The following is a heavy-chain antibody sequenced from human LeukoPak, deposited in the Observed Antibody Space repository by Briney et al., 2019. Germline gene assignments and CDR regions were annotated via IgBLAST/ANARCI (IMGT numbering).Heavy chain of an antibody. CDR1: GFTFSDYY. CDR2: ISSSSSYT. CDR3: ARHLRGAYYYGSGRADYGMDV. D-gene: IGHD3-10*01. J-gene: IGHJ6*04. V-gene: IGHV3-11*06. Sequence: KPGGSLRLSCAASGFTFSDYYMSWIRQAPGKGLEWVSYISSSSSYTNYADSVKGRFTISRDNAKNSLYLRMNSLRAEDTAVYYCARHLRGAYYYGSGRADYGMDVWGKGTTVTVSS.